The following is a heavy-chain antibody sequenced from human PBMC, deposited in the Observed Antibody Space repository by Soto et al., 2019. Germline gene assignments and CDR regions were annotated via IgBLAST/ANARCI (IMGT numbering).Heavy chain of an antibody. CDR1: GGSISSGGYS. CDR3: ASLLTMVRVPYGMDV. J-gene: IGHJ6*02. Sequence: KPSETLSLTCAVSGGSISSGGYSWSWIRQPPGKGLEWIGYIYHSGSTYYNPSLKSRVTISVDRSKNQFSLKLSSVTAADTAVYYCASLLTMVRVPYGMDVWGQGTTVTVSS. CDR2: IYHSGST. V-gene: IGHV4-30-2*01. D-gene: IGHD3-10*01.